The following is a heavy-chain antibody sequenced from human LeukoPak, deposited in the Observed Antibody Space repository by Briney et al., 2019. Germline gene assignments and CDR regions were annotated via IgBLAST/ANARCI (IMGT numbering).Heavy chain of an antibody. J-gene: IGHJ4*02. CDR3: ARVTGITIFGVVIRALDY. V-gene: IGHV3-30-3*01. CDR1: GFTFSSYA. D-gene: IGHD3-3*01. Sequence: GGSLRLSCAASGFTFSSYAMHWVRQAPGKGLEWVAVISYDGSNKYYADSVKGRFTISRDNSKNTLYLQMNGLRAEDTAVYYCARVTGITIFGVVIRALDYWGQGTLVTISS. CDR2: ISYDGSNK.